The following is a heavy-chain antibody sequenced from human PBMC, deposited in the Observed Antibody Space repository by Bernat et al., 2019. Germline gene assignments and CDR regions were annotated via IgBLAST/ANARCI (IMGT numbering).Heavy chain of an antibody. J-gene: IGHJ4*02. Sequence: QAQLVESGGGVVQPGRSLRLSCAASGFSFSTYGMHWVRQAPGKGLEWVAVISYDTTNKYYADSVKGRFTISRDNSKNTLYLQMNSLRAEDTAVYYCAREGGITIFGVATTYFDNWGQGTLVTVSS. CDR3: AREGGITIFGVATTYFDN. CDR1: GFSFSTYG. D-gene: IGHD3-3*01. CDR2: ISYDTTNK. V-gene: IGHV3-30*03.